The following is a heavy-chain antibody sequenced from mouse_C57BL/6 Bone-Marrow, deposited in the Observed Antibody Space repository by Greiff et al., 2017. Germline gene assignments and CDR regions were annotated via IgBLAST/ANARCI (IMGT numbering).Heavy chain of an antibody. CDR1: GYTFTDYE. V-gene: IGHV1-15*01. CDR2: IDPETGGT. J-gene: IGHJ4*01. CDR3: TCGYYAMDY. Sequence: VQLQQSGAELVRPGASVTLSCKASGYTFTDYEMHWVKQTPVHGLEWIGAIDPETGGTAYNQKFKGKAILTADKSSSTAYMERRSLTSEDSAVYYCTCGYYAMDYWGQGTSVTVSS.